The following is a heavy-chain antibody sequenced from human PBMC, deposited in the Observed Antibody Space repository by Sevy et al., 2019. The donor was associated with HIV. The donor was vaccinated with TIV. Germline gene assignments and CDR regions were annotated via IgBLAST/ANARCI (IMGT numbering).Heavy chain of an antibody. J-gene: IGHJ6*03. V-gene: IGHV4-39*01. D-gene: IGHD6-6*01. Sequence: SETLSLTCTVSGGSISSSSYYWGWIRQPPGKGLEWIGSIYYSGSTYYNPSLKSRVTISIDTSKNQFSLKLSSVTAADTAVYYCATSIAARRDYYYMDVWGKGTTVTVSS. CDR2: IYYSGST. CDR1: GGSISSSSYY. CDR3: ATSIAARRDYYYMDV.